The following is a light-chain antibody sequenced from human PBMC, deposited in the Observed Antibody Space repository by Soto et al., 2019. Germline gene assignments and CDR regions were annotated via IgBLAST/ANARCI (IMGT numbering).Light chain of an antibody. CDR2: VVS. J-gene: IGLJ2*01. CDR3: SSYGGSNTVV. CDR1: SSDVGGYNY. V-gene: IGLV2-8*01. Sequence: QSALTQPPSASGSPGQSVTISCTGSSSDVGGYNYVSWYQQHPGKAPKLMIYVVSKRPSGVPDRLSGSKSGNTASLTVSGLQAEDEADYYCSSYGGSNTVVFGGGTQLTVL.